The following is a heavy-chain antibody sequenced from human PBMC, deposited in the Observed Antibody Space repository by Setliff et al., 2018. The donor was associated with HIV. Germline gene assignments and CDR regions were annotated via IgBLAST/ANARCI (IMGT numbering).Heavy chain of an antibody. J-gene: IGHJ4*02. V-gene: IGHV4-59*08. CDR2: ISSSGTN. CDR1: DDSFTNYD. Sequence: SETLSLTCVVSDDSFTNYDWTWIRQSPGKALEWIGYISSSGTNNYNPSLRSRVTSSIETSNTRFSLWLRSATAADTATYFCARLGRAIDDGGSSLRLDFWGQGMLVTVSS. D-gene: IGHD2-21*01. CDR3: ARLGRAIDDGGSSLRLDF.